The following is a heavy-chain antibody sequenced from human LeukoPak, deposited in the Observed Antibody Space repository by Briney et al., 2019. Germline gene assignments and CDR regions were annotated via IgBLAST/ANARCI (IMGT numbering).Heavy chain of an antibody. CDR2: ISSSGSTI. Sequence: QPGGSLRLSCAASGFTFSSYEMNWVRQAPGKGLEWVSYISSSGSTIYYADSVKGRFTISRDNAKNSLYLQMNSLRAEDTAVYYCARDIVTRWGDYGDHEDVWGKGTTVTVSS. J-gene: IGHJ6*04. CDR3: ARDIVTRWGDYGDHEDV. CDR1: GFTFSSYE. V-gene: IGHV3-48*03. D-gene: IGHD4-17*01.